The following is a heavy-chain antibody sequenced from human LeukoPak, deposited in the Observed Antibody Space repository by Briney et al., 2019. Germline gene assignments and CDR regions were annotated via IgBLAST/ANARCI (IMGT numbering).Heavy chain of an antibody. Sequence: SETLSLTCTVSGGSISSSSYYWGWIRQPPGKELEWIGSIYYSGSTYYNPSLKSRVTMSVDTSKNQFSLKLSSVTAADTAVYYCARASGYYYSGGPQREGFLDYWGQGALVTVSS. V-gene: IGHV4-39*07. CDR1: GGSISSSSYY. CDR3: ARASGYYYSGGPQREGFLDY. D-gene: IGHD3-3*01. CDR2: IYYSGST. J-gene: IGHJ4*02.